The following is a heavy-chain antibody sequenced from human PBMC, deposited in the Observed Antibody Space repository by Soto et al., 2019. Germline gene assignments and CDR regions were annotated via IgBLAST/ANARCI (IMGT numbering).Heavy chain of an antibody. CDR2: IYYSGTT. D-gene: IGHD3-3*01. V-gene: IGHV4-59*01. CDR1: AASISSDY. Sequence: SETLSLTCAVSAASISSDYWSWIRQPPGKGLEWLGYIYYSGTTNYNPSLKSRLSMSVATSKKQFSLRLSSVTAADTAVYYCARGSDGYRFLVWGHGTLVTVSS. J-gene: IGHJ4*01. CDR3: ARGSDGYRFLV.